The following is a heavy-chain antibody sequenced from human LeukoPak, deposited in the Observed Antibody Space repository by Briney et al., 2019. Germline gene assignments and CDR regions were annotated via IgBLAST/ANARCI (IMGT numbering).Heavy chain of an antibody. CDR2: ISGSGDVT. CDR3: ARQMQSHGNFDS. J-gene: IGHJ4*02. CDR1: GFDGSTFGEYA. D-gene: IGHD1-26*01. Sequence: GGSLRLSCKVSGFDGSTFGEYAISWVRQDLKKGLHWVSVISGSGDVTLYADSVKGRFTISRENARNSLYLQMNSLRAEDTAMYYCARQMQSHGNFDSWGQGTLVTVSS. V-gene: IGHV3-20*04.